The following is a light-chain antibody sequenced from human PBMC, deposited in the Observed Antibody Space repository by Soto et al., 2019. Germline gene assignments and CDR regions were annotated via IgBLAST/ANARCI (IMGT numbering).Light chain of an antibody. CDR3: QQYNNWHLNGP. CDR2: GAS. CDR1: QSVSSN. Sequence: EIVMTQSPATLSVSPGERATLSCRASQSVSSNLAWYQQKPGQAPRLLIYGASTRATGIPARFSGSGSGTEFTLTISSLQSEDFAVYYCQQYNNWHLNGPIGPGTKVAIK. J-gene: IGKJ3*01. V-gene: IGKV3D-15*01.